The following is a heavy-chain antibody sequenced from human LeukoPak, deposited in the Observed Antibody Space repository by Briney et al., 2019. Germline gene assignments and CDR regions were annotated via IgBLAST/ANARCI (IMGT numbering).Heavy chain of an antibody. J-gene: IGHJ2*01. V-gene: IGHV4-59*01. CDR3: ARVLTIFGVVTSDFDL. CDR2: IYYSGST. Sequence: KASETLSLTCTVSGGSISTYYWSWIRQPPGKGLEWIGYIYYSGSTNYNPSLKSRVTISVDTSKNQFSLKLSSVTSADTAVYYCARVLTIFGVVTSDFDLWGRGTLVTVSS. D-gene: IGHD3-3*01. CDR1: GGSISTYY.